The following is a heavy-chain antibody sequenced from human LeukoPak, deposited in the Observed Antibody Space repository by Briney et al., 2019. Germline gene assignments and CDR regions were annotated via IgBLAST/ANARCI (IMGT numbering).Heavy chain of an antibody. Sequence: PGGSLRLSCAASGFTFSRYWMSWVRQAPGKGLEWVASINQDGSEKYYVDSVKGRFTISRDNTKNSLFLQMNTLRAEDTAVYYCARDRYGEPFDYWGQGTLVTVSS. J-gene: IGHJ4*02. CDR3: ARDRYGEPFDY. D-gene: IGHD4-17*01. CDR1: GFTFSRYW. V-gene: IGHV3-7*04. CDR2: INQDGSEK.